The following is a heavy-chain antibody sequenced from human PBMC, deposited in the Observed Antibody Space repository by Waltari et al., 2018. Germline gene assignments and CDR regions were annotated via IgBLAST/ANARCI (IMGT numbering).Heavy chain of an antibody. Sequence: QVDLVESGGGVVQPGRSLRRSCAASGLPFHNYVMPWVRQARGKGLEWVAAISFDSNNKYYTDSVKGRFTISRDNSKNMLYLEMNSLGTEDTALYYCASVADTGYKTNWGQGTLVTVSS. CDR2: ISFDSNNK. CDR1: GLPFHNYV. CDR3: ASVADTGYKTN. D-gene: IGHD5-12*01. J-gene: IGHJ4*02. V-gene: IGHV3-30-3*01.